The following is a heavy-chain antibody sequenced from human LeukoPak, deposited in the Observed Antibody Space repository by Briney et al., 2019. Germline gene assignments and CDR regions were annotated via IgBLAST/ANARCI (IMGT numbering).Heavy chain of an antibody. CDR3: ARGDWFLNY. J-gene: IGHJ4*02. V-gene: IGHV4-39*07. CDR1: GGSISSSSYY. D-gene: IGHD3-9*01. Sequence: SETLSLTCTVSGGSISSSSYYWGWLRQPPGKGLEWIGSIYYSGSTYYNPSLKSRVTISVDTSKNQFSLKLSSVTAADTAVYYCARGDWFLNYWGQGTLVTVSS. CDR2: IYYSGST.